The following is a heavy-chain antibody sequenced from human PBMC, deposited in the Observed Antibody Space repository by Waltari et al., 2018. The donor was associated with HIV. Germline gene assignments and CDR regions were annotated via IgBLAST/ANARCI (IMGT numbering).Heavy chain of an antibody. D-gene: IGHD2-2*01. V-gene: IGHV1-69*01. CDR3: AREGPNLGYCSSTSCYRGGYNWFDP. CDR1: GGTLGAIV. J-gene: IGHJ5*02. CDR2: IIPIFGTA. Sequence: QVQLVQSGVGVKKLGPWGKFSGRASGGTLGAIVTSWVERALGQGLEWMGGIIPIFGTANYEQKFQGRVTITADESTSTAYMELSSLRSEDTAVYYCAREGPNLGYCSSTSCYRGGYNWFDPWGQGTLVTVSS.